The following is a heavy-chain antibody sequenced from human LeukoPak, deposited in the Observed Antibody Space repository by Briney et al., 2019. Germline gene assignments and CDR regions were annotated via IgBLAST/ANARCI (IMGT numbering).Heavy chain of an antibody. V-gene: IGHV4-34*01. J-gene: IGHJ5*02. CDR1: GGPFSGYY. Sequence: SETLTLTCAVYGGPFSGYYWSWIRQPPGKGLEWIGEINDSGSTNYNPSLKSRVTISVDTSKTQFSLKLSSVTAADTAVYYCARGKPTYIVVVVAATPSNWFDPWGQGTLVTVSS. CDR3: ARGKPTYIVVVVAATPSNWFDP. CDR2: INDSGST. D-gene: IGHD2-15*01.